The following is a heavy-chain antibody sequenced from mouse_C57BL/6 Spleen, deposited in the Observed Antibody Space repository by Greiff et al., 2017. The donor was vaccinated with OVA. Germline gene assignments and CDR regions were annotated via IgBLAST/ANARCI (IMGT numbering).Heavy chain of an antibody. CDR1: GYTFTSYW. CDR2: INPSNGGT. V-gene: IGHV1-53*01. CDR3: ATEEYDYDDRYYFDY. J-gene: IGHJ2*01. D-gene: IGHD2-4*01. Sequence: QVQLQQPGTELVKPGASVKLSCKASGYTFTSYWMHWVKQRPGQGLEWIGNINPSNGGTNYNEKFKSKATLTVDKSSSTAYMQLSSLTSEDSAVYYCATEEYDYDDRYYFDYWGKGTTLTVSA.